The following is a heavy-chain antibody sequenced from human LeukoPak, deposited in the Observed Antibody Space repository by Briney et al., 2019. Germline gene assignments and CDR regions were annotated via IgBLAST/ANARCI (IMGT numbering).Heavy chain of an antibody. Sequence: PSETLSLTCTVSGGSISSYYWSWIRQPPGKGLEWIGYIYYSGSTNYNPSLKSRVTISVDTSKNQFSLKLSSVTAADTAVYYCARAHATNYYYYYMDVWGKGTTVTVSS. CDR3: ARAHATNYYYYYMDV. V-gene: IGHV4-59*01. D-gene: IGHD4-11*01. CDR1: GGSISSYY. J-gene: IGHJ6*03. CDR2: IYYSGST.